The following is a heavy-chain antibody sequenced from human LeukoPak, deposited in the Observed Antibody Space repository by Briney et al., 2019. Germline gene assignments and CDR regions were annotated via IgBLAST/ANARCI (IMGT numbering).Heavy chain of an antibody. CDR1: GFTFSSYG. D-gene: IGHD2-15*01. J-gene: IGHJ4*02. V-gene: IGHV3-30*18. CDR2: ISYDGSNK. Sequence: GRSLRLSCAASGFTFSSYGMHWVRQAPGKGLEWVAVISYDGSNKYYADSVKGRFTISRDNSKNTLYPQMNSLRAEDTAVYYCAKLSIALPTDYWGQGTLVTVSS. CDR3: AKLSIALPTDY.